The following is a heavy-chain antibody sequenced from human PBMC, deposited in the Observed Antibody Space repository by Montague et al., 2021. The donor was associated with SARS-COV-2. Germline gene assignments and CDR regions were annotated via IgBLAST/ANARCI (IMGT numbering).Heavy chain of an antibody. J-gene: IGHJ4*02. CDR2: IYYSGST. Sequence: SETLSLTCTVSGGSISSYYWSWIRQPPGKGLEWIGYIYYSGSTNYNPSLKSRVTISVDTSKNQSSLKLSSVTAADTAVYYCAGVGRGYYYGLWVSAHFDYWGQGTLVTVSS. V-gene: IGHV4-59*01. D-gene: IGHD3-10*01. CDR3: AGVGRGYYYGLWVSAHFDY. CDR1: GGSISSYY.